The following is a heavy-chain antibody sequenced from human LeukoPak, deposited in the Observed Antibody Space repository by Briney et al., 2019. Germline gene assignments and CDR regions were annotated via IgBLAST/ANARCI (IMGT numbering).Heavy chain of an antibody. CDR1: GFTFDDYA. J-gene: IGHJ4*02. CDR3: AKDLGFDYGSFAY. CDR2: ISWNSGSI. V-gene: IGHV3-9*01. Sequence: GGSLRLSCAASGFTFDDYAMHWVRQAPGKGLEWVSGISWNSGSIGYADSVKGRFTISRDNAKNSLYLQMNSLRAEDTALYYCAKDLGFDYGSFAYWGQGTLVTVSS. D-gene: IGHD3-16*01.